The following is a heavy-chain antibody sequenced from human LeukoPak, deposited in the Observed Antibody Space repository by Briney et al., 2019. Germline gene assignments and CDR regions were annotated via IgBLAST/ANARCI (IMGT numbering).Heavy chain of an antibody. CDR2: IYFSGST. J-gene: IGHJ4*02. CDR1: GGSINDYY. D-gene: IGHD5-12*01. CDR3: ARTDVQVWL. Sequence: PSETLSLTCTVSGGSINDYYWSWIRPPPGKGLEWVGYIYFSGSTNYNPSLKSRVTMSTDTSKRYFSLRLTCVAASGTAIYFCARTDVQVWLWGQGTLVTVSS. V-gene: IGHV4-59*01.